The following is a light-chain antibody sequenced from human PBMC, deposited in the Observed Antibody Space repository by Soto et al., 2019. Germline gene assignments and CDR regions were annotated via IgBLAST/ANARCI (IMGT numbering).Light chain of an antibody. CDR1: QSVSSY. V-gene: IGKV3-11*01. CDR3: QQRSNWPPLT. CDR2: DAS. Sequence: EIVLTQSSATLSLSPGERATLSCRASQSVSSYLAWYQQKPGQAPRLLIYDASNRATGIPARFSGSGSGTDFTLTISSLEPEGFAVYYCQQRSNWPPLTFGGGTKVEIK. J-gene: IGKJ4*01.